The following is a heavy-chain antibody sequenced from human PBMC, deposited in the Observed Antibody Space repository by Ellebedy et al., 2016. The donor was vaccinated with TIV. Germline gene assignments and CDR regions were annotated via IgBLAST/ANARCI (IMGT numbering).Heavy chain of an antibody. V-gene: IGHV3-21*04. D-gene: IGHD5-18*01. J-gene: IGHJ4*02. CDR3: AKDRTSGDGYWVFDQ. CDR2: ISSTGYYI. Sequence: GESLKISCAASGFTFTSYSMNWVRQAPGKGLEWVSSISSTGYYIYYADSLKGRFTISRDDARNSLYLQMNSLGPEDTAVYYCAKDRTSGDGYWVFDQWGQGTLVTVSS. CDR1: GFTFTSYS.